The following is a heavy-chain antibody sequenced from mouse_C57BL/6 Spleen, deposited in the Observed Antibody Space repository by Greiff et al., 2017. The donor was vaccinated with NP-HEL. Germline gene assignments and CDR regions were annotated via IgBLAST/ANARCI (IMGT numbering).Heavy chain of an antibody. D-gene: IGHD2-1*01. V-gene: IGHV3-6*01. CDR2: ISYDVSN. Sequence: DVKLQESGPGLVKPSQSLSLPCSVTGYSITSGYYCNWIRQLPGNKLEWFGYISYDVSNNYNPALNNRISITRVTSKNQSILKLNSVTNEDTATYYCSSFYYCTYEGYVDVWGTGTTVTVSS. J-gene: IGHJ1*03. CDR3: SSFYYCTYEGYVDV. CDR1: GYSITSGYY.